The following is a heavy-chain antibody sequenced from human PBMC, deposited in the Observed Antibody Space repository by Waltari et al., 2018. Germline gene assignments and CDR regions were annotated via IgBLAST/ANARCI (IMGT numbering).Heavy chain of an antibody. CDR2: INPNSGGT. CDR3: ARERDHSSSSEGYFDY. CDR1: GYTFTGYY. V-gene: IGHV1-2*06. Sequence: QVQLVQSGAEVKKPGASVKVSCKASGYTFTGYYMHWVRQAPGQGLEWMGRINPNSGGTNYAQKFQGRVTMTRDTSISTAYMELSRLRSDDTAVYYCARERDHSSSSEGYFDYWGQGTLVTVSS. J-gene: IGHJ4*02. D-gene: IGHD6-6*01.